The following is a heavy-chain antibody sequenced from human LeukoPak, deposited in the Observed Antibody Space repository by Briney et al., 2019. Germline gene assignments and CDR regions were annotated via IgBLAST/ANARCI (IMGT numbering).Heavy chain of an antibody. CDR3: ARDWRFLEWLYWFDP. CDR1: GGSISSYY. V-gene: IGHV4-4*07. J-gene: IGHJ5*02. CDR2: IYTSGST. Sequence: SETLSLTCTVCGGSISSYYWSWIRQPAGKGMEWIGRIYTSGSTNYNPSLKSRVTMSVDTSKNQFSLKLSSVTAADTAVYYCARDWRFLEWLYWFDPWGQGTLVTVSS. D-gene: IGHD3-3*01.